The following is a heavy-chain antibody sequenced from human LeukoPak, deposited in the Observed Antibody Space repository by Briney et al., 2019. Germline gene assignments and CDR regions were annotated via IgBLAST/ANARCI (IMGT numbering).Heavy chain of an antibody. CDR2: IKSKGSGGTT. J-gene: IGHJ5*02. Sequence: PGGSLRLSCAASGLPFTLAWMTWVRQAPGKGLEWVARIKSKGSGGTTDYAAPVKGRFTISSDDSKYTVHLQMNSLKTEDTGVYYCSWVSSPYHSALGSWGLGTLVTVSS. D-gene: IGHD7-27*01. CDR1: GLPFTLAW. CDR3: SWVSSPYHSALGS. V-gene: IGHV3-15*01.